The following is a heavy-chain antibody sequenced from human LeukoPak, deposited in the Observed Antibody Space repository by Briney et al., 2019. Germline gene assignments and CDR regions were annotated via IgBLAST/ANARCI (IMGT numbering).Heavy chain of an antibody. J-gene: IGHJ6*03. CDR1: GFTFSSYG. CDR3: ANSLCSSTSCYYYYMDV. CDR2: IRYDGSNK. Sequence: PGGSLRLSCAASGFTFSSYGMHWVRQAPGKGLEGVAFIRYDGSNKYYADSVKGRFTISRDNSKNTLYLQMNSLRAEDTAVYYCANSLCSSTSCYYYYMDVWGKGTTVTVSS. V-gene: IGHV3-30*02. D-gene: IGHD2-2*01.